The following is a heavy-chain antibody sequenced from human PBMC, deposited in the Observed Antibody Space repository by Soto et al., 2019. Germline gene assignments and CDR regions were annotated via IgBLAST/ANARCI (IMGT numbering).Heavy chain of an antibody. D-gene: IGHD2-2*01. CDR1: GFTFDDYA. V-gene: IGHV3-9*01. J-gene: IGHJ4*02. CDR3: AKDTCSTTSCYAGY. CDR2: ISWNSGYI. Sequence: DVQLVESGGGLVQPGRSLRLSCAASGFTFDDYAMHWVRQAPGKGLEWVSGISWNSGYIAYADSVKGRFTISRDNAKNSLYLLMNSLRAEDTALYYCAKDTCSTTSCYAGYWGQGTLVTVSS.